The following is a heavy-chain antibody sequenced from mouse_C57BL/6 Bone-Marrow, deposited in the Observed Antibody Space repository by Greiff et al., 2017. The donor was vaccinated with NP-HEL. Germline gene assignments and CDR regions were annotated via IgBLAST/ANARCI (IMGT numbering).Heavy chain of an antibody. CDR2: ISSGGDYI. J-gene: IGHJ1*03. D-gene: IGHD4-1*01. CDR1: GFTFSSYA. Sequence: EVMLVESGEGLVKPGGSLKLSCAASGFTFSSYAMSWVRQTPEKRLEWVAYISSGGDYIYYADTVKGRFTISRDNARNTLYLQMSSLKSEDTAMYYCTREVGLYWYFDVWGTGTTVTVSS. V-gene: IGHV5-9-1*02. CDR3: TREVGLYWYFDV.